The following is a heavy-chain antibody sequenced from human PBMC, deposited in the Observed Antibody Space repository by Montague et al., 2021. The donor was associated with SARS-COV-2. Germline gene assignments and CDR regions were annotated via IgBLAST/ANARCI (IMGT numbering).Heavy chain of an antibody. D-gene: IGHD3-22*01. V-gene: IGHV2-5*02. CDR2: IYWDDDK. CDR1: GFSLSTSGVG. CDR3: AHDRFTMIVVAKADAFDI. J-gene: IGHJ3*02. Sequence: PALVKPTQTLTLTCTFSGFSLSTSGVGVGWIRQPPGKALEWLALIYWDDDKRYSPSLKSGLTITKDTSKNQVVLTMTNMDPVDTATYYCAHDRFTMIVVAKADAFDIWGQGTMVTVSS.